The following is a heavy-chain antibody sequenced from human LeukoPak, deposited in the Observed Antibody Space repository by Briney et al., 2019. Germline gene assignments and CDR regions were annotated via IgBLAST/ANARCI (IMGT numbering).Heavy chain of an antibody. CDR2: ISGSGAGT. CDR1: GFTFSSYA. Sequence: PGGSLRLSCAVSGFTFSSYAMNWVRQAPGNGLERVSGISGSGAGTYYADSVKGRFTISRDNSTNTLYLQMNSLRAEDTAVYYCAKMVREFYTISYYFDYWGQGTLVTVSS. V-gene: IGHV3-23*01. D-gene: IGHD2-8*01. J-gene: IGHJ4*02. CDR3: AKMVREFYTISYYFDY.